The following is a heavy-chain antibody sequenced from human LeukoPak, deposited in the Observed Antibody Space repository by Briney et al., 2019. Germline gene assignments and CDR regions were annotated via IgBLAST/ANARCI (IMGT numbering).Heavy chain of an antibody. CDR2: INPNSGDT. Sequence: GASVKVSCKASGYTFTGYYMHWVRQAPGQGLEWMGWINPNSGDTNSAQKFQGRVTTTRDTSMSTAYMELSRLRSDDTAVYYCARGGYTYGLHGMDVWGQGTTVTVSS. CDR3: ARGGYTYGLHGMDV. V-gene: IGHV1-2*02. D-gene: IGHD5-18*01. J-gene: IGHJ6*02. CDR1: GYTFTGYY.